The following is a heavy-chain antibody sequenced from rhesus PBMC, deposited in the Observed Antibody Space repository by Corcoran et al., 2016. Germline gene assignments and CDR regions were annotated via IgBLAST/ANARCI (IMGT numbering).Heavy chain of an antibody. Sequence: EVQLVESGGGVAKPGGSLRLCCAASGLTFSDYYLNWVRQAPGKGPEWVSAINSGGSSTYYADSVKGRFTISRDNSKNMVSLQMNSLRPEDTAVYYCRGGDLDYWGQGVLVTVSS. D-gene: IGHD1-44*02. V-gene: IGHV3S42*01. CDR2: INSGGSST. CDR1: GLTFSDYY. CDR3: RGGDLDY. J-gene: IGHJ4*01.